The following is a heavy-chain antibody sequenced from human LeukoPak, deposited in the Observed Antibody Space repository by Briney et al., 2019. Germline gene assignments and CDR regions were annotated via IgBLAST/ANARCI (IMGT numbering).Heavy chain of an antibody. D-gene: IGHD5-24*01. Sequence: GASVKVSCKASGGTFNSYAISWVRQAPGQGLEWMGGIMPLFGTANYAQEFQGRVTFTTDESASTAYMEVSSLRSEDTAVYYCASGPLGDGYGVEDYYQYMDVWGKGTTVTVSS. CDR2: IMPLFGTA. CDR1: GGTFNSYA. CDR3: ASGPLGDGYGVEDYYQYMDV. J-gene: IGHJ6*03. V-gene: IGHV1-69*05.